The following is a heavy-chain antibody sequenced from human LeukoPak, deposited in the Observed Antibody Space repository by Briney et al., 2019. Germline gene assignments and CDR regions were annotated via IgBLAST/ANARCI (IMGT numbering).Heavy chain of an antibody. D-gene: IGHD6-13*01. CDR2: IKQDGSEK. V-gene: IGHV3-7*03. CDR3: ARDPSSSWYLWFDL. Sequence: GGSVSLSCAASGFTFSRYWMRWVRQAAGKWLECLANIKQDGSEKYYVDSVKGRFTISRDNAKNSLYLQMNSLRAEDTAVYYCARDPSSSWYLWFDLWGQGTVVTVSS. J-gene: IGHJ5*02. CDR1: GFTFSRYW.